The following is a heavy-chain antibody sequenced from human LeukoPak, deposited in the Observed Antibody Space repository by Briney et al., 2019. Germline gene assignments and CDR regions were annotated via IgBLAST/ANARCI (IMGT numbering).Heavy chain of an antibody. CDR2: ISYDGRNK. J-gene: IGHJ5*02. Sequence: PGGSLRLSCAVSRFPFSTYAMHWVRQAPGKGLEWVAVISYDGRNKFYADSVKGRFTISKDNSENMLFLQMNSLRPEDTAVYYCAGEGREQRGSWFDPWGQGTLVTVSS. D-gene: IGHD1/OR15-1a*01. CDR3: AGEGREQRGSWFDP. CDR1: RFPFSTYA. V-gene: IGHV3-30*01.